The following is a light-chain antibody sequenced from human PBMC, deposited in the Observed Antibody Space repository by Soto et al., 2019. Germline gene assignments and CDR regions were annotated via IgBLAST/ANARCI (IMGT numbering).Light chain of an antibody. CDR3: MQATHWPPT. J-gene: IGKJ1*01. Sequence: DVVMTQSPLSLPVTLGQPASISCRSSRSLVYSDGNAYLNWFQQRPGQSPRRLIYKASNRDSGVPDRFNGSGAGTDFHLQISRVEAEDVCVYYGMQATHWPPTFGRGPRVQIK. CDR1: RSLVYSDGNAY. CDR2: KAS. V-gene: IGKV2-30*01.